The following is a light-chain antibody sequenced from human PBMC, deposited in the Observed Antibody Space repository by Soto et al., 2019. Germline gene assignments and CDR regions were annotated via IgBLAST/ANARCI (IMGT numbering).Light chain of an antibody. CDR2: DVI. J-gene: IGLJ2*01. CDR1: SSDIGGYNF. V-gene: IGLV2-14*03. Sequence: QSALTQPASVSGSPGQSITIACTGSSSDIGGYNFVSWYQQHPGKAPKLMIYDVIKRPSWVSRRFSGSKSGNTASLTISGLQPEDEADYFCSSYTTSTTAVFGGGTQLTVL. CDR3: SSYTTSTTAV.